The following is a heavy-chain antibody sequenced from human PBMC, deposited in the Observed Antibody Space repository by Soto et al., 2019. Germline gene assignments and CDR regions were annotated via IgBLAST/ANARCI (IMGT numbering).Heavy chain of an antibody. CDR2: IKQDGSER. CDR3: ARDPKYAAAGIDY. V-gene: IGHV3-7*01. CDR1: GFTFSSYW. J-gene: IGHJ4*02. Sequence: GGSLRLSCAASGFTFSSYWMTWVRQAPGKGLEWVANIKQDGSERYHVDSVKGRFTISRDNAKNSLYLQMNSLRAEDTAVYYCARDPKYAAAGIDYWGQGTLVTVSS. D-gene: IGHD6-13*01.